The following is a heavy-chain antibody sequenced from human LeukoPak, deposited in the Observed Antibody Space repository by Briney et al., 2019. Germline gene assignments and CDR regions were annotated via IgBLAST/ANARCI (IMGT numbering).Heavy chain of an antibody. Sequence: SVKVSCKASGGTFSSYAISWVRQAPGQGLECIGGIIPIFGTANYAQKFQGRVTITTDESTSTAYMELSSLRSEDTAVYYCARDLSFDYWGQGTLVTVSS. D-gene: IGHD3-9*01. V-gene: IGHV1-69*05. J-gene: IGHJ4*02. CDR2: IIPIFGTA. CDR1: GGTFSSYA. CDR3: ARDLSFDY.